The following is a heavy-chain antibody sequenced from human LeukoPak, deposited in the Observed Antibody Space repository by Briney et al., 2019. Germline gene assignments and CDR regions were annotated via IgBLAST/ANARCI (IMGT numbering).Heavy chain of an antibody. CDR1: GGSISSSSYY. V-gene: IGHV4-39*01. CDR3: AAGAREGTDYFDY. Sequence: SETLSLTCTVSGGSISSSSYYWGWIRQPPGKGLEWIGSIYYSGSTYYNPSLKSRVTISVDTSKNQFSLKLSSVTPADTAVYYCAAGAREGTDYFDYWGQGTLVTVSS. CDR2: IYYSGST. D-gene: IGHD1-1*01. J-gene: IGHJ4*02.